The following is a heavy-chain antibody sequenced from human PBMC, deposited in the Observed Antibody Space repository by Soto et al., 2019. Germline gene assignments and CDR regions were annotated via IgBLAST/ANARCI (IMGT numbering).Heavy chain of an antibody. Sequence: SQTLSLTCVIFGDSVSSNSAAWNWIRQSPSRGLEWLGRTYYRSKWYNDYAISVKSRITVNPDTSKNQFSLQLNSVTPEDTAVYFCARNSTGTTVIVGGVCAQDFGLDVWGQGTTVTVS. J-gene: IGHJ6*02. CDR2: TYYRSKWYN. CDR1: GDSVSSNSAA. V-gene: IGHV6-1*01. CDR3: ARNSTGTTVIVGGVCAQDFGLDV. D-gene: IGHD3-16*01.